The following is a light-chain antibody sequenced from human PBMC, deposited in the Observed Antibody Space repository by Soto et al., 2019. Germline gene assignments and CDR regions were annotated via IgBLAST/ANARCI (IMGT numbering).Light chain of an antibody. CDR3: PLYNSHPRP. J-gene: IGKJ4*01. Sequence: DIQMTQSPSTLSGTVGDRVTITCRASQTISSWLAWYQQKPGKAPKLLIYKASSLESGVPSRFSGSGSGTEFTLTISSFPPDDVAPDYCPLYNSHPRPFCGVSKVDI. CDR1: QTISSW. CDR2: KAS. V-gene: IGKV1-5*03.